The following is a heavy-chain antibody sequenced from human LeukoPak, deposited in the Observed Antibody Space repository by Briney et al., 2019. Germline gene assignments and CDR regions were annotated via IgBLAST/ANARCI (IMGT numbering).Heavy chain of an antibody. CDR2: IYYSGST. Sequence: SETLSLTCTVSGGYISSYYWSWIRQPPGKGLEWIGYIYYSGSTNYNPFLKSRVTISVDTSKNQFSLKLSSVTAADTAVYYCARQEITVFGVVTYNWFDPWGQGTLVTVSS. J-gene: IGHJ5*02. V-gene: IGHV4-59*08. CDR1: GGYISSYY. D-gene: IGHD3-3*01. CDR3: ARQEITVFGVVTYNWFDP.